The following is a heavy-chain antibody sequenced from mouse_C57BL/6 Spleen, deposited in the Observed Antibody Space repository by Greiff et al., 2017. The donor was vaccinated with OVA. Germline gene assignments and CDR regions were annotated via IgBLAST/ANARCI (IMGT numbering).Heavy chain of an antibody. V-gene: IGHV1-80*01. CDR2: IYPGDGDT. D-gene: IGHD3-3*01. J-gene: IGHJ2*01. Sequence: VQLQESGAELVKPGASVKISCKASGYEISSYWMNWVKQRPGKGLEWIGKIYPGDGDTKYNGKFKGKATLTADKSSSTAYMQLSSLTSEDSAVYFCARGGTGGYFDYWGQGTTLTVSS. CDR3: ARGGTGGYFDY. CDR1: GYEISSYW.